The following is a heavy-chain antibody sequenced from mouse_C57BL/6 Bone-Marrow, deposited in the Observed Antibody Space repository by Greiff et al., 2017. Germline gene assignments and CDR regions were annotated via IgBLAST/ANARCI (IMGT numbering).Heavy chain of an antibody. CDR3: ARGDYYGRSHWYFDD. D-gene: IGHD1-1*01. J-gene: IGHJ1*03. V-gene: IGHV1-26*01. CDR2: INPNNGGT. CDR1: GYTFTDYY. Sequence: EVQLQQSGPELVKPGASVKISCKASGYTFTDYYMNWVKQSHGKSLEWIGDINPNNGGTSYNQKFKGKATLTVDQSSSTAYMELRSLTTGDSAVYYCARGDYYGRSHWYFDDWGTGTTVTVSS.